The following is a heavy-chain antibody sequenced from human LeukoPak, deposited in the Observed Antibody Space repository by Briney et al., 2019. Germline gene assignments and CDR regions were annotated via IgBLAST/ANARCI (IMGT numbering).Heavy chain of an antibody. CDR3: ASRVRLGELSDAFDI. Sequence: PSETLSLACTVSGGSISSSSYYWGWIRQPPGKGLEWIGEIKHSGSTNYKPSLKSRVTISVDTSKNQFSLKLSSVTAADTAVYYCASRVRLGELSDAFDIWGQGTVVTVSS. V-gene: IGHV4-39*07. D-gene: IGHD3-16*02. CDR1: GGSISSSSYY. J-gene: IGHJ3*02. CDR2: IKHSGST.